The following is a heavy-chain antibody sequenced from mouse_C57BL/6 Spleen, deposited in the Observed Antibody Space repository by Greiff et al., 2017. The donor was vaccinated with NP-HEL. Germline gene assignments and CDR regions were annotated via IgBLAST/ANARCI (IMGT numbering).Heavy chain of an antibody. J-gene: IGHJ2*01. D-gene: IGHD3-2*02. CDR3: ARRGAAHDFDY. CDR2: IYPGDGDT. CDR1: GYAFSSSW. Sequence: QVQLKESGPELVKPGASVKISCKASGYAFSSSWMNWVKQRPGKGLEWIGRIYPGDGDTNYNGKFKGKATLTADKSSSTAYMQLSSLTSEDSAVYFCARRGAAHDFDYWGQGTTLTVSS. V-gene: IGHV1-82*01.